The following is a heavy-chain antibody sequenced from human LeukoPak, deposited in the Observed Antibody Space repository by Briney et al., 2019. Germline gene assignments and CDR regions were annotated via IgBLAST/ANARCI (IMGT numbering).Heavy chain of an antibody. J-gene: IGHJ4*02. CDR2: ISVSGGST. CDR3: AKLEESGELLPSDY. V-gene: IGHV3-23*01. Sequence: PGGSLRLSCAASGFTFSSYAMSWVRQAPGKGLEWVSAISVSGGSTYYADSVKGRFTISRDNSKNTLYLQMNSLRAEDTAVYYCAKLEESGELLPSDYWGQGTLVTVSS. D-gene: IGHD3-10*01. CDR1: GFTFSSYA.